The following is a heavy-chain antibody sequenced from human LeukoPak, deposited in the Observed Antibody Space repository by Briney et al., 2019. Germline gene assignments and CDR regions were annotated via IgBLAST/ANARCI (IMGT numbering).Heavy chain of an antibody. CDR1: GFTFSSYG. J-gene: IGHJ4*02. CDR3: AREGHNYDSSGYAEKSFDY. V-gene: IGHV3-30*03. D-gene: IGHD3-22*01. Sequence: GGSLRLPCAASGFTFSSYGMHWVRQAPGKGLEWVAVISYDGSNKYYADSVKGRFTISRDNSKNTLYLQMNSLRAEDTAVYYCAREGHNYDSSGYAEKSFDYWGQGTLVTVSS. CDR2: ISYDGSNK.